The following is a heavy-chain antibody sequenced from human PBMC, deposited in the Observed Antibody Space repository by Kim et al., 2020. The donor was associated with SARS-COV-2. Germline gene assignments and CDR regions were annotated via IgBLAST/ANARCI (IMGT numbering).Heavy chain of an antibody. D-gene: IGHD6-19*01. CDR3: ARDGLHGYSSGWYGEGAFDI. J-gene: IGHJ3*02. CDR1: GFTFSSYW. V-gene: IGHV3-7*03. CDR2: IKQDGSEK. Sequence: GGSLRLSCAASGFTFSSYWMSWVRQAPGKGLEWVANIKQDGSEKYYVDSVKGRFTISRDNAKNSLYLQMNSPRAEDTAVYYCARDGLHGYSSGWYGEGAFDIWGQGTMVTVSS.